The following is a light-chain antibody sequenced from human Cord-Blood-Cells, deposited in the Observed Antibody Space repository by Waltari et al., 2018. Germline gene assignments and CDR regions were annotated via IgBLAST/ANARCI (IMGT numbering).Light chain of an antibody. CDR2: EVS. Sequence: QSALTQPPSAPGSPGQSVTISCTGTSSDVGGYNYVSWYKQHPGKAPKLRIYEVSKRPSGVPDRFSGSKSGNTASRTVSGLQAEDEADYYCSSYAGSNNFVFGTGTKVTVL. CDR1: SSDVGGYNY. J-gene: IGLJ1*01. CDR3: SSYAGSNNFV. V-gene: IGLV2-8*01.